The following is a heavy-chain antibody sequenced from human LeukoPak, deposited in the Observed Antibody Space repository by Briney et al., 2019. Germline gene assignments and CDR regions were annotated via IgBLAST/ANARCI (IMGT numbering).Heavy chain of an antibody. Sequence: SETLSLTCAVYGGSFSGYYWSWIRQPPGKGLEWIGEINHSGSTNYNPSLKSRVTISVDTSKNQFSLKLSPVTAADTAVYYCARVPKARAFDIWGQGTMVTVSS. CDR3: ARVPKARAFDI. J-gene: IGHJ3*02. V-gene: IGHV4-34*01. CDR1: GGSFSGYY. D-gene: IGHD1-1*01. CDR2: INHSGST.